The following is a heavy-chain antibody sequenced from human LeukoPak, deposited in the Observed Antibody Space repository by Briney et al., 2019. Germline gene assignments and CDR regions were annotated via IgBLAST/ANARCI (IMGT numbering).Heavy chain of an antibody. Sequence: SVKVSCKASGYTFTSYDINWVRQAPGQGLEWMGGIIPIFGTANYAQKFQGRVTITADESTSTAYMELSSLRSEDTAVYYCAREGTTATMVRGVIITPYNWFDPWGQGTLVTVSS. CDR3: AREGTTATMVRGVIITPYNWFDP. CDR2: IIPIFGTA. CDR1: GYTFTSYD. V-gene: IGHV1-69*13. J-gene: IGHJ5*02. D-gene: IGHD3-10*01.